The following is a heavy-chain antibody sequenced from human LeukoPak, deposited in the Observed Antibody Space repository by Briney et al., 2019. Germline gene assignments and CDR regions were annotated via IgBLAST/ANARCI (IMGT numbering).Heavy chain of an antibody. V-gene: IGHV3-7*01. CDR2: IKQDGSEK. J-gene: IGHJ1*01. D-gene: IGHD3-22*01. CDR1: GFTFSSYW. CDR3: ARPTGYYDSSGYTPQYFQH. Sequence: GGSLRLFCAASGFTFSSYWMSWVRQAPGKGLEGVADIKQDGSEKYYVDSVKGGFTISRDNSKNTLFLLMSSLRAEDTAVYYCARPTGYYDSSGYTPQYFQHWGQGTLVTVSS.